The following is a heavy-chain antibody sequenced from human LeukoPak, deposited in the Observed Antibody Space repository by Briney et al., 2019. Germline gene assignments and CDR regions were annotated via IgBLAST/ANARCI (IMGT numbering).Heavy chain of an antibody. CDR1: GGSISSYY. CDR2: IYYSGST. CDR3: ARVVAATFDY. D-gene: IGHD2-15*01. J-gene: IGHJ4*02. V-gene: IGHV4-59*12. Sequence: KASETLSLTCTVSGGSISSYYWSWIRQPPGKGLEWIGYIYYSGSTNYNPSLKSRVTISVDRSKNQFSLKLSSVTAADTAMYYCARVVAATFDYWGQGTLVTVSS.